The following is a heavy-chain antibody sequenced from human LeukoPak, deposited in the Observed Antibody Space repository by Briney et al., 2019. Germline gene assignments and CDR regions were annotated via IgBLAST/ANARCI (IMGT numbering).Heavy chain of an antibody. V-gene: IGHV4-59*01. D-gene: IGHD3-10*01. CDR1: GGSISSYY. Sequence: SSETLSLTCTVSGGSISSYYWSWIRQPPGKGLEWIGYIYYSGSTNYNPSLKSRVTISVDTSKNQFSLKLSSVTAADTAVYYCARWGYYYGSGSSAFDIWGQGTMVTVSS. J-gene: IGHJ3*02. CDR3: ARWGYYYGSGSSAFDI. CDR2: IYYSGST.